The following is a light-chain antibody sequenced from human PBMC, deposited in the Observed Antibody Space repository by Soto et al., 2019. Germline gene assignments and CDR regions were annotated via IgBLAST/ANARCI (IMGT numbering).Light chain of an antibody. CDR1: SSNIGSNT. CDR2: SNN. CDR3: AAWDDSLNGVV. J-gene: IGLJ2*01. Sequence: QSVLTQPPSASGTPGQRVTISCSGSSSNIGSNTVNWYQQLPGTAPKHLIYSNNQRPSGVPDRFSGSKSGTSASLAISGLQSEDEADYYCAAWDDSLNGVVFRGGTKVTVL. V-gene: IGLV1-44*01.